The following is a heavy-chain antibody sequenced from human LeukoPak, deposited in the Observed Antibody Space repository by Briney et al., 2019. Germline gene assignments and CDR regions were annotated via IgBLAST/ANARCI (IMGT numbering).Heavy chain of an antibody. D-gene: IGHD3-22*01. CDR2: INPNSGGT. V-gene: IGHV1-2*02. Sequence: ASVKVSCKASGYTFTGYHMHWVRQAPGQGLEWMGWINPNSGGTNYAQKFQGRVTMTRDTSISTACMELSRLRSDDTAVYYCASDGYDSSGYDYWGQGTLVTVSS. CDR1: GYTFTGYH. J-gene: IGHJ4*02. CDR3: ASDGYDSSGYDY.